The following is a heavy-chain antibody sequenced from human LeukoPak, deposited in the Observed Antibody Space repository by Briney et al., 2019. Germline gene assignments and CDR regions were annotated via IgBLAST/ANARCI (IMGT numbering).Heavy chain of an antibody. CDR1: GFTFSNYN. CDR3: ARDNSLAAAGTGRGDY. Sequence: GGSLRLSCAASGFTFSNYNMNWVRQAPGKGLEWISYISRSSSTIYYADSVKGRFTISRDNAKNSLYLQMNSLRAEDTAVYYCARDNSLAAAGTGRGDYWGQGTLVTVSS. V-gene: IGHV3-48*01. D-gene: IGHD6-13*01. CDR2: ISRSSSTI. J-gene: IGHJ4*02.